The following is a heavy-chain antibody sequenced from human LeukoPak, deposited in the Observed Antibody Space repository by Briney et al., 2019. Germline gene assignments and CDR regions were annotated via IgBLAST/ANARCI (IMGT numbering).Heavy chain of an antibody. Sequence: PGGSLRLSCAASGFTFNTYEMNWVRQAPGKGLEWLSYISSGDTIYYADSVKGRFTISRDNAKNSLYLHMNSLRAEDTAVYYCARDEYCSGGSCYSAGAFDFWGQGTMVTVSS. V-gene: IGHV3-48*03. J-gene: IGHJ3*01. CDR2: ISSGDTI. CDR1: GFTFNTYE. D-gene: IGHD2-15*01. CDR3: ARDEYCSGGSCYSAGAFDF.